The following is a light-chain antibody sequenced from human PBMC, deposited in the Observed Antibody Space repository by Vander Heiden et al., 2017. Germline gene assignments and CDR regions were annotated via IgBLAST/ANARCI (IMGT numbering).Light chain of an antibody. Sequence: QSALTQPASVSGSPGPSITISCTGTSSHVGGYNYVSWYQQHPGKAPKLMIYDVSNRPSGVSNRFSGSKSGNTASLTISGRQAEDEAEYYCSSYTSSSTPLFGGGTKLTVL. J-gene: IGLJ2*01. CDR1: SSHVGGYNY. V-gene: IGLV2-14*01. CDR2: DVS. CDR3: SSYTSSSTPL.